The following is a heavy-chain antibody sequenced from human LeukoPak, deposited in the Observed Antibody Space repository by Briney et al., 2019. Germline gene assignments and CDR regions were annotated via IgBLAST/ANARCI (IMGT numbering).Heavy chain of an antibody. D-gene: IGHD6-19*01. CDR1: GFTFSSYA. V-gene: IGHV3-23*01. Sequence: GGSLRLSCAASGFTFSSYAMSWVRQAPGKGLEWVSAISGSGGSTYYADSVKGRFTTSRDNSKNTLYLQMNSLRAEDTAVYYCARPLYSSGWYFDYWGQGTLVTVSS. CDR2: ISGSGGST. CDR3: ARPLYSSGWYFDY. J-gene: IGHJ4*02.